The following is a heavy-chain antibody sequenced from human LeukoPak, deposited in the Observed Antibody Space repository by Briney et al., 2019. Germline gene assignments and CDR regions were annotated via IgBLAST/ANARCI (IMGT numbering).Heavy chain of an antibody. J-gene: IGHJ4*02. V-gene: IGHV3-23*01. CDR2: ISGSVGGT. Sequence: GGSLRLSFAASGFTFSTYAMSWVRPASGEGLEWVSSISGSVGGTYYADSVKGRFTISRDNSKNTLYLQMNSLRAEDTAVYYCAILNPDIAAARGPGGQGTLVTVSS. CDR3: AILNPDIAAARGP. D-gene: IGHD6-13*01. CDR1: GFTFSTYA.